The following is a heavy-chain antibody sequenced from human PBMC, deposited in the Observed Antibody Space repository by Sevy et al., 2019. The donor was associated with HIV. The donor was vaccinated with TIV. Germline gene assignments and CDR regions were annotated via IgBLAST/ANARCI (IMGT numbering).Heavy chain of an antibody. D-gene: IGHD3-3*01. V-gene: IGHV3-30*09. CDR1: GFTFSIYE. CDR3: VRELQMNSFWDFDS. J-gene: IGHJ4*02. CDR2: ISTDATKQ. Sequence: GGSLRLSCVASGFTFSIYEIHWVRQAPGKGLEWMAVISTDATKQHFIDSVKGRFAMARDNYKYTVFLHMNNLRPDDTATYNCVRELQMNSFWDFDSGGQGTLVTVS.